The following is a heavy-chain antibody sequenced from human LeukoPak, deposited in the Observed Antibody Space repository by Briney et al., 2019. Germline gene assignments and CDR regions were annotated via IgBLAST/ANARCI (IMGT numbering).Heavy chain of an antibody. CDR1: RFTFSSYA. J-gene: IGHJ4*02. CDR2: ISSNGGST. Sequence: GGSLRLSCAASRFTFSSYAMHWVRQAPGKGLEYVSAISSNGGSTYYANSVKGRFTISRDNSKNTLYLQMGSLRAEDMAVYYCARGRDYGGNSYFDYWGQGTLVTVSS. CDR3: ARGRDYGGNSYFDY. D-gene: IGHD4-23*01. V-gene: IGHV3-64*01.